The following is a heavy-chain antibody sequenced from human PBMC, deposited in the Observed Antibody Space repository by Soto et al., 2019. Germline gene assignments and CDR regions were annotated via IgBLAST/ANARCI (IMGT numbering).Heavy chain of an antibody. CDR3: ARVDAVAGTPFDY. V-gene: IGHV1-2*04. CDR1: GCTFTGYY. J-gene: IGHJ4*02. D-gene: IGHD6-19*01. CDR2: INPNSGGT. Sequence: ASVKVSCKACGCTFTGYYMHWVRQAPGQGLEWMGWINPNSGGTNYAQKFQGWVTMTRDTSISTAYMELSRLRSGDTAVYYCARVDAVAGTPFDYWGQGTLVTVSS.